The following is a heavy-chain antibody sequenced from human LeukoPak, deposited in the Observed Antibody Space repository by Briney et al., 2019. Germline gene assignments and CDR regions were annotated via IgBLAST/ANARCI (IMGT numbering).Heavy chain of an antibody. J-gene: IGHJ4*02. CDR2: IYYSGST. D-gene: IGHD1/OR15-1a*01. V-gene: IGHV4-31*03. Sequence: SETLSLTCTVSGGSISSGAYYWSWIRQHPGVGLEWIGYIYYSGSTYYNPSLKSRVTISVDTSKNQFSLKLNSVTAADTAVYYCARVWWNIRSFDYWGRGTLVSVSS. CDR3: ARVWWNIRSFDY. CDR1: GGSISSGAYY.